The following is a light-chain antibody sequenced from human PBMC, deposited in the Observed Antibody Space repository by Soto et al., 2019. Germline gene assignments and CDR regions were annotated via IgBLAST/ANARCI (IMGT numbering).Light chain of an antibody. Sequence: QSVLTQPASVSGSPGQSITISCTGTSSDLAIYNYVSWYQQQPGKAPKLMIYQVTNRPSGVSNRFSGSRSGNTASLTISGLQAEDEADYYFSSYTDRTNEVFRTSPKVTVL. J-gene: IGLJ1*01. CDR3: SSYTDRTNEV. CDR1: SSDLAIYNY. V-gene: IGLV2-14*01. CDR2: QVT.